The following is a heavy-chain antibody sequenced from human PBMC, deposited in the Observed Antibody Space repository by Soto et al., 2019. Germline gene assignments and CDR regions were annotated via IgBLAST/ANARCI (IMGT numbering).Heavy chain of an antibody. CDR2: IYYSGST. CDR3: AGWDYGNYTRGFDP. D-gene: IGHD4-17*01. V-gene: IGHV4-61*01. Sequence: SETLSLTFSVSGGSVSSGSYYWSWIRQPPGKGLEWIGYIYYSGSTNYNPSLKSRFTISVDTSKNQFSLKLSSVTAADTAVYYWAGWDYGNYTRGFDPWGREPRVPVPS. CDR1: GGSVSSGSYY. J-gene: IGHJ5*02.